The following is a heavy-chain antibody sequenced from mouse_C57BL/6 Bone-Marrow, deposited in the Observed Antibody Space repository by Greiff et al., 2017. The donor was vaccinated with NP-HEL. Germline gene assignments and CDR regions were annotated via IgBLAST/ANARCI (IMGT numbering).Heavy chain of an antibody. V-gene: IGHV7-3*01. CDR3: ARTNSNFWFAY. J-gene: IGHJ3*01. D-gene: IGHD2-5*01. Sequence: EVKLVESGGGLVQPGGSLSLSCAASGFTFTDYYMSWVRQPPGKALEWLGFIRNKANGYTTEYSASVKGGFTIARDNSQSIRYLQMNALRAEDSATYYCARTNSNFWFAYWGQGTLVTVSA. CDR1: GFTFTDYY. CDR2: IRNKANGYTT.